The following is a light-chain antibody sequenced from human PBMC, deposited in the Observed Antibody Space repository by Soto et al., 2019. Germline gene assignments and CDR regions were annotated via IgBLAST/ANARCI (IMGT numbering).Light chain of an antibody. CDR2: EVS. CDR3: CSYAGSSGYV. Sequence: QSVLTQPASVSGSPGQSITISCTGTSSDVGCYNLVSWYQQHPGKAPKLMIYEVSKRPSGVSNRFSGSKSGNTASLTISGLQAEDEADYYCCSYAGSSGYVFGTGTKVTVL. CDR1: SSDVGCYNL. J-gene: IGLJ1*01. V-gene: IGLV2-23*02.